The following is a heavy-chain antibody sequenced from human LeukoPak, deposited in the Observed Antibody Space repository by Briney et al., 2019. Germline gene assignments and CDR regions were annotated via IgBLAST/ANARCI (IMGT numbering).Heavy chain of an antibody. V-gene: IGHV3-48*03. CDR2: IGSSDSTT. J-gene: IGHJ4*02. CDR3: ARDPSAGSES. CDR1: GFTFSSYE. Sequence: GGSLRLSCTASGFTFSSYEMNWVRQAPGKGLEWLSYIGSSDSTTHYADSVKGRFTISRDNAKSSLYLQLNSLRVEDTAVYYCARDPSAGSESWGQGTLVTVSS. D-gene: IGHD6-25*01.